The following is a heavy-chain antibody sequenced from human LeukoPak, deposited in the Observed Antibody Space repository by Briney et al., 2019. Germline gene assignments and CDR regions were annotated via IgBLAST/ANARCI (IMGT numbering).Heavy chain of an antibody. CDR3: ARHPETYYYGSGSYGWFDP. Sequence: GESLKISCKGSGYSFTSYWISWVRQMPGKGLEWMGRIDPSDSYTNYSPSFQGHVTISADKSISTAYLQWSSLKASDTAMYYCARHPETYYYGSGSYGWFDPWGQGTLVTVSS. D-gene: IGHD3-10*01. J-gene: IGHJ5*02. V-gene: IGHV5-10-1*01. CDR2: IDPSDSYT. CDR1: GYSFTSYW.